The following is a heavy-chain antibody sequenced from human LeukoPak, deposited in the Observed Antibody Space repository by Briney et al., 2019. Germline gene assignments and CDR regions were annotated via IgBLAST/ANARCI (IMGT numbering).Heavy chain of an antibody. CDR1: GGSISSYY. CDR2: IYYSGST. Sequence: SETLSLTCTVSGGSISSYYWSWIRQPPGKGLEWIGYIYYSGSTNYNPSLKSRVTISVDTSKNQFSLKLSSVTAADTAVCYCASMEESSGYFDYWGQGTLVTVSS. J-gene: IGHJ4*02. CDR3: ASMEESSGYFDY. V-gene: IGHV4-59*01. D-gene: IGHD3-16*01.